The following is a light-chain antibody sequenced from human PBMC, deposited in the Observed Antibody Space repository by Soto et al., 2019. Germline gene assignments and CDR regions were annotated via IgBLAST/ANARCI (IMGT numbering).Light chain of an antibody. V-gene: IGKV3-11*01. CDR3: QQRSNWP. CDR1: QSVSSY. J-gene: IGKJ4*01. CDR2: DAS. Sequence: EIVLTQSPATLSLSPGERATLSCRASQSVSSYLAWYQQKPGQAPRLLIYDASNRATGIPARFSGSGSGTDFNLPISSLEPEDFAVYYCQQRSNWPFGGGTKVEIK.